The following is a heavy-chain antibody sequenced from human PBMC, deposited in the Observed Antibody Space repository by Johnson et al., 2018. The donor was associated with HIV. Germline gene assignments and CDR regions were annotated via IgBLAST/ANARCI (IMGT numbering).Heavy chain of an antibody. CDR3: ARDLDTAMVTCAFDI. CDR2: IWYDGSNK. CDR1: GFTFSSYG. V-gene: IGHV3-33*01. D-gene: IGHD5-18*01. J-gene: IGHJ3*02. Sequence: QLVESGGGVVQPGRSLRLSCAASGFTFSSYGIHWVRQAPGKGREWVAVIWYDGSNKFYADSVKGRFTISRDNSKNTLYLQMNSLRAEDTAVYYCARDLDTAMVTCAFDIWGQGTMVTVSS.